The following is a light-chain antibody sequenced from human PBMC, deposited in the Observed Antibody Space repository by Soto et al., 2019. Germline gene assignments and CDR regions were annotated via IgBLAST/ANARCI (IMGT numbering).Light chain of an antibody. J-gene: IGKJ3*01. Sequence: EIVLTQSPATLSLSPGERATLSCRASQSVSSYLAWYQQKPGQAPRLLIYDASNRATGIPARFSGSGSGTDFTLTISSLEPEDFAVYYCQQRSNWPRFTFS. CDR2: DAS. CDR3: QQRSNWPRFT. V-gene: IGKV3-11*01. CDR1: QSVSSY.